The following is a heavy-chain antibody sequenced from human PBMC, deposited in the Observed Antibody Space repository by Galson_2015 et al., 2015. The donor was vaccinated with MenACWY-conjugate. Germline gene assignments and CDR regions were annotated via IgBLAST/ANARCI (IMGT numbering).Heavy chain of an antibody. J-gene: IGHJ3*01. D-gene: IGHD2-21*01. CDR1: GYIFSTYW. CDR2: IYPGDTYI. Sequence: QSGAEVKKPGESLTISCQGSGYIFSTYWIAWVRQMPGKGLEWMGMIYPGDTYIRNNPSFEGQVTMSVDKSISTAYLRRSSLKASDTAMYYCTGRLIANFRDAFDFWGQGTMVTVSS. V-gene: IGHV5-51*01. CDR3: TGRLIANFRDAFDF.